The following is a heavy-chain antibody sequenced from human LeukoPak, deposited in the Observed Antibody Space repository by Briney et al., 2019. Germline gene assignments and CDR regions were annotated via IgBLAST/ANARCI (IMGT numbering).Heavy chain of an antibody. CDR3: AKSGYRGTMVRGVKPDNWYFDL. D-gene: IGHD3-10*01. CDR1: GYTLTELS. V-gene: IGHV1-24*01. J-gene: IGHJ2*01. Sequence: ASVKVSCKVSGYTLTELSMHWVRQAPGKGLEWMGGFDPEDGETIYAQKFQGRVTMTEDTSTDTAYMELSSLRSEDTAVYYCAKSGYRGTMVRGVKPDNWYFDLWGRGTLVAVSS. CDR2: FDPEDGET.